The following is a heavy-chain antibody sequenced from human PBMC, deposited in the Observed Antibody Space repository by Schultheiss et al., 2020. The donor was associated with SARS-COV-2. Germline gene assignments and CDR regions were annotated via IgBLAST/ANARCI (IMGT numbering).Heavy chain of an antibody. Sequence: GGSLRLSCAASGFTFNSYAMNWVRQAPGKGLEWVSSISASSAYIYYADSVKGRFTISRDNSKNTLYLQMNSLRAEDTAVYYCAGDYGMDVWGQGTTVTVSS. CDR1: GFTFNSYA. CDR3: AGDYGMDV. V-gene: IGHV3-23*01. J-gene: IGHJ6*02. CDR2: ISASSAYI.